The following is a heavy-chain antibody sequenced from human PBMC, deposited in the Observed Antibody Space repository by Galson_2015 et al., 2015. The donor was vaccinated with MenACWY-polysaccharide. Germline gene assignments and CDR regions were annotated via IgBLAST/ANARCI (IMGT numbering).Heavy chain of an antibody. CDR3: ARQESRGGGFGWCDP. D-gene: IGHD3-10*01. V-gene: IGHV4-38-2*01. CDR1: GYSISSGYY. Sequence: ETLSLTCAVSGYSISSGYYWGWIRQPPGKGLEWIGWTYNGARTNYNPSLRSRVTISMDTSKNQFSLKVTSVSAADTAVYYCARQESRGGGFGWCDPWGQGTLVTVSS. CDR2: TYNGART. J-gene: IGHJ5*02.